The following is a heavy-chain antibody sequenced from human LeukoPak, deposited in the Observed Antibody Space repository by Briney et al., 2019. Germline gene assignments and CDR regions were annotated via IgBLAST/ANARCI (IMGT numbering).Heavy chain of an antibody. J-gene: IGHJ4*02. V-gene: IGHV3-53*01. CDR3: VRGHITLTI. CDR2: IYSGAGT. CDR1: GFTVSNNY. D-gene: IGHD3-22*01. Sequence: GGSLRLSCAVSGFTVSNNYMSCVRQAPAKGLEWVSVIYSGAGTHYADSVKGRFTISRDNSENTLYLQMNSLRAEDTAVYYCVRGHITLTIWGQGTLVTVSS.